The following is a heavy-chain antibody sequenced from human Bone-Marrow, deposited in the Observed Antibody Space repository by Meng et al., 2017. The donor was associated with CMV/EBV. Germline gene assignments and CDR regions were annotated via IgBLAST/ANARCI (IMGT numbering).Heavy chain of an antibody. CDR2: ISWNSGSI. D-gene: IGHD2-2*01. J-gene: IGHJ5*02. V-gene: IGHV3-9*01. CDR3: ARDRRYQLLGFDP. Sequence: LSLTCAASGFTFDDYAMHWVRQAPGKGLEWVSGISWNSGSIGYADSVKGRFTISRDNAKNSLYLQMNSLRAEDTAVYYCARDRRYQLLGFDPWGQGKRVTGSS. CDR1: GFTFDDYA.